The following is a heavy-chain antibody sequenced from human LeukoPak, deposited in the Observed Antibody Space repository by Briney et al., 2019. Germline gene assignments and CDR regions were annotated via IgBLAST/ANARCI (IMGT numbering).Heavy chain of an antibody. CDR1: GFTFSGYE. Sequence: GESLRLSCAASGFTFSGYEMNWVRQAPGKGLEWVSYISSTGSTISYADSVKGRFTISRDNAKNSLYLQMNSLRAEDTAVYYCAGWYYYGSGSSRAFDIWGQGTMVTVSS. V-gene: IGHV3-48*03. J-gene: IGHJ3*02. CDR3: AGWYYYGSGSSRAFDI. CDR2: ISSTGSTI. D-gene: IGHD3-10*01.